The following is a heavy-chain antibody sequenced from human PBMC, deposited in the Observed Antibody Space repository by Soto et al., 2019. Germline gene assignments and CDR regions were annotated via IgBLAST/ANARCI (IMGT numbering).Heavy chain of an antibody. J-gene: IGHJ5*02. Sequence: PGGSLRLSSAASGFTFSRYEMNWVRQAPGKGLEWVSAISGSGGSTYYADSVKGRFTISRDNSKNTLYLQMNSLRAEDTAVYYCAKDYLSGDYVVGRFDPWGQGTLVTVSS. CDR3: AKDYLSGDYVVGRFDP. D-gene: IGHD4-17*01. CDR2: ISGSGGST. CDR1: GFTFSRYE. V-gene: IGHV3-23*01.